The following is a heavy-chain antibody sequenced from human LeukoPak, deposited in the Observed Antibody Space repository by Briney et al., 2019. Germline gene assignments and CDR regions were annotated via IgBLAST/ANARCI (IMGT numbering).Heavy chain of an antibody. CDR3: AKTGYCSSTSCRYTYYFDY. D-gene: IGHD2-2*01. J-gene: IGHJ4*02. Sequence: SLRLSCAASGFTFSSYAMSWVRQAPGKGLEWVSAISGSGGSTYYADSVKGRFTISRDNSKNTLYLQMNSLRAEDTAVYYCAKTGYCSSTSCRYTYYFDYWGQGTLVTVSS. CDR1: GFTFSSYA. V-gene: IGHV3-23*01. CDR2: ISGSGGST.